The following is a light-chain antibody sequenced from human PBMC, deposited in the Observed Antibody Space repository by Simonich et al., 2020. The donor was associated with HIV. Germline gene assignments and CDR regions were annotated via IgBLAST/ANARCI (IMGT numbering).Light chain of an antibody. J-gene: IGKJ2*01. CDR2: WAS. V-gene: IGKV4-1*01. CDR3: QQYYDTPYT. CDR1: QSVFYISNNKNY. Sequence: IVMTQSPDSLAVSLGERATINCKSSQSVFYISNNKNYLAWYQQKPGQAPNLLIYWASTRESGVPDRFSGSGSGTDFTLTISSLQAEDVAVYYCQQYYDTPYTFGRGTKLEIK.